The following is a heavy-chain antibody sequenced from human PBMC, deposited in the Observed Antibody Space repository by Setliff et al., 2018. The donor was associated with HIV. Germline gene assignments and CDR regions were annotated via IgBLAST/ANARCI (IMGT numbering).Heavy chain of an antibody. Sequence: LSLSCVGSGFSFSDAWMSWVRQAPGKGLEWIGRIRSEAAGGTTDYAAPVKGRFTISRDDSKNTLYLQMNSLKIDDTAVYYCIDFFAFWGPGTLVTVSS. CDR1: GFSFSDAW. V-gene: IGHV3-15*01. CDR2: IRSEAAGGTT. CDR3: IDFFAF. J-gene: IGHJ4*02. D-gene: IGHD3-3*01.